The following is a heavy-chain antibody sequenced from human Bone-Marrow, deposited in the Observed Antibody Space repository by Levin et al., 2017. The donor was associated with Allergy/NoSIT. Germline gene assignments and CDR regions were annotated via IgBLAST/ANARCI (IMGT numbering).Heavy chain of an antibody. CDR3: AKDDTYGSGGSCQSVWGLDH. Sequence: PAGGSLRLSCAASGFTFSDRAMHWVRQAPGKGLEYVAAITSDGLNTYYKRSVRGRFTISRDNSKNTVYVQMNSLRAEDTAVYYCAKDDTYGSGGSCQSVWGLDHWGQGTLVTVSP. V-gene: IGHV3-64*01. D-gene: IGHD2-15*01. CDR1: GFTFSDRA. J-gene: IGHJ5*02. CDR2: ITSDGLNT.